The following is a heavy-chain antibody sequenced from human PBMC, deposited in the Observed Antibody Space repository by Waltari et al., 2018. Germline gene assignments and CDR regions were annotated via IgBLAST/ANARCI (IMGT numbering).Heavy chain of an antibody. CDR1: GFTFSSSG. CDR3: AKNRGGRELLEYFDY. D-gene: IGHD1-26*01. V-gene: IGHV3-30*02. J-gene: IGHJ4*02. CDR2: IRYDGSNK. Sequence: QVQLVESGGGVVQPGGSLRLSCAASGFTFSSSGMHWVRQAPGKGLEWVAFIRYDGSNKYYADSVKGRFTISRDNSKNTLYLQMNSLRAEDTAVYYCAKNRGGRELLEYFDYWGQGTLVTVSS.